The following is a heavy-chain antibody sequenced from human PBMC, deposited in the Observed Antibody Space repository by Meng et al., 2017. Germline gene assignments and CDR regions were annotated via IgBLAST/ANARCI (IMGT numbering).Heavy chain of an antibody. Sequence: QVQLVQSGGGVVQPWRSLRLSCAASGFTFSSYAMHWVRQAPGKGLEWVAVISYDGSNKYYADSVKGRFTISRDNSKNTLYLQMNSLRAEDTAVYYCARAVVVAARSLFDYWGQGTLVTVSS. CDR2: ISYDGSNK. J-gene: IGHJ4*02. V-gene: IGHV3-30*01. CDR1: GFTFSSYA. D-gene: IGHD2-15*01. CDR3: ARAVVVAARSLFDY.